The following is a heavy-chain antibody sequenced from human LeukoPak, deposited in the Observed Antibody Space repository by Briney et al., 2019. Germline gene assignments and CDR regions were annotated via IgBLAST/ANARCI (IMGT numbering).Heavy chain of an antibody. CDR3: ARAASIAARTAGY. V-gene: IGHV1-8*01. CDR2: MNPNSGNT. Sequence: ASVKVSCKASGYTFTSYDINWVRQATGQGLEWMGWMNPNSGNTGYAQKFQGRVTMIRNTSISTAYMELSSLRSEDTAVYYCARAASIAARTAGYWGQGTLVTVSS. J-gene: IGHJ4*02. CDR1: GYTFTSYD. D-gene: IGHD6-6*01.